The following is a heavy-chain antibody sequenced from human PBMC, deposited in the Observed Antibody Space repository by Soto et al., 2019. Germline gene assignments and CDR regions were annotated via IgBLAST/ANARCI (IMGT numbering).Heavy chain of an antibody. CDR2: IYYSGST. V-gene: IGHV4-31*03. J-gene: IGHJ4*02. Sequence: QVQLQESGPGLVKPSQTLSLTCTVSGGSISSGGYYWSWIRQHPGKGLEWIGYIYYSGSTYYNPSLKSRVTISVDTSKNQFSLKLSSVTAADTAVYYCARGGSDYVWGSYPDKGAHYWGQGTLVTVSS. CDR1: GGSISSGGYY. CDR3: ARGGSDYVWGSYPDKGAHY. D-gene: IGHD3-16*02.